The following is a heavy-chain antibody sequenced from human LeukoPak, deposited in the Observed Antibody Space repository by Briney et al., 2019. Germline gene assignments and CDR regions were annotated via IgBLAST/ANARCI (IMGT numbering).Heavy chain of an antibody. V-gene: IGHV3-23*01. CDR2: ISGSGYYS. J-gene: IGHJ4*02. Sequence: GGSLRLSCAASEFTFDNYAMSWVRQAPGKGLEWVSVISGSGYYSYYADSVKGRFTVSRDNSKTTLYLQMNSLRAEDTAVYYCARDLGYDILTGYSYFDYWGQGTLVTVSS. CDR1: EFTFDNYA. CDR3: ARDLGYDILTGYSYFDY. D-gene: IGHD3-9*01.